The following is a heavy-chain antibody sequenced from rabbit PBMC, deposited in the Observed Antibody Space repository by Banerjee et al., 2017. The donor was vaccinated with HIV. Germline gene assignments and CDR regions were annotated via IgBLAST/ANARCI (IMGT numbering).Heavy chain of an antibody. CDR2: IYTAGSGTT. J-gene: IGHJ4*01. Sequence: QSLEESGGDLVKPGASLTLTCTASGFSFSSNYWICWVRQAPGKGLEWIACIYTAGSGTTHYASWAKGRFTISKTSSTTVTLQMTSLTAADTATYFCARDLAGVIGWNFDLWGQGTLVTVS. CDR1: GFSFSSNYW. D-gene: IGHD4-1*01. V-gene: IGHV1S40*01. CDR3: ARDLAGVIGWNFDL.